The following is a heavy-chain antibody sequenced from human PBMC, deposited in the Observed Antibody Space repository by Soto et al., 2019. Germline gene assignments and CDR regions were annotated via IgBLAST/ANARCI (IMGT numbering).Heavy chain of an antibody. V-gene: IGHV1-69*06. Sequence: SVKVSCKASGGTFSSYAISWVRQAPGQGLERMGGIIPIFGTANYAQKFQGRVTITADKSTSTAYMELSSLRSEDTAVYYCAREGYPYYYDSSGYYYAHWGQGTLVTVSS. CDR2: IIPIFGTA. CDR3: AREGYPYYYDSSGYYYAH. D-gene: IGHD3-22*01. CDR1: GGTFSSYA. J-gene: IGHJ4*02.